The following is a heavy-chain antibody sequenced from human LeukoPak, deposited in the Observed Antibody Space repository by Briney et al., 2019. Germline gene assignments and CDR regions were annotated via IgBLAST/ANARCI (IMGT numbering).Heavy chain of an antibody. J-gene: IGHJ6*02. V-gene: IGHV4-30-2*01. CDR1: GGSISSGGYS. D-gene: IGHD6-13*01. CDR2: IYHSGST. CDR3: ASSWYHDYYYGMDV. Sequence: PSQTLSLTCAVSGGSISSGGYSWSWIRQPPGKGLEWIGYIYHSGSTYYNPSLKSRVTISVDRSKNQLSLKLSSVTAADTAVYYCASSWYHDYYYGMDVWGQGTTVTVSS.